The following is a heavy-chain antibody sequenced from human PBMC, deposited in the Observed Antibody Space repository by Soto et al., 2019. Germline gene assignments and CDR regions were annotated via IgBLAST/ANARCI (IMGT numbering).Heavy chain of an antibody. D-gene: IGHD3-22*01. V-gene: IGHV3-23*01. CDR1: GFTFSSYA. Sequence: GGSLRLSCAASGFTFSSYAMSWVRQAPGKGLEWVSAIRGSGGSTYYADSVKGRFTISRDNSKNTLYLQMNSLRAEDTAVYYCAKGSAWGDSSGYYYAFDYWGQGTLVTVSS. CDR2: IRGSGGST. CDR3: AKGSAWGDSSGYYYAFDY. J-gene: IGHJ4*02.